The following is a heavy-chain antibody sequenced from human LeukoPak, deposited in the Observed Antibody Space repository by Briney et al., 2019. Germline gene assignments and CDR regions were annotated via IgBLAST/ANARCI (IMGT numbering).Heavy chain of an antibody. CDR2: IYSGGST. CDR3: PGSGSLNPTPYYFDY. D-gene: IGHD3-10*01. V-gene: IGHV3-53*01. CDR1: GFTVSSNY. J-gene: IGHJ4*02. Sequence: GGSLRLSCAASGFTVSSNYMSWVRQAPGKGLEWVSVIYSGGSTYYADSVKGRFTISRDNSKNTLYLQMNSLRAEDTAVYYCPGSGSLNPTPYYFDYWGQGTLVTVSS.